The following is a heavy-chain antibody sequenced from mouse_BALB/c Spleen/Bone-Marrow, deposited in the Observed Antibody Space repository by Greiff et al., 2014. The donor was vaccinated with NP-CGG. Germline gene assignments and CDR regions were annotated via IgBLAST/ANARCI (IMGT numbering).Heavy chain of an antibody. CDR2: ISTYSRNT. J-gene: IGHJ4*01. CDR3: ARDYGSRIYAMDY. CDR1: GYTFTDYA. D-gene: IGHD1-1*01. V-gene: IGHV1-67*01. Sequence: QVQLQQSGPELVRPGVSVKISCKGSGYTFTDYAMHWVKQSHAKSLEWIGVISTYSRNTNYNQKFKGKATMTVDKSSSTAYMELARLTSEDSAIYYCARDYGSRIYAMDYWGQGTSATVSS.